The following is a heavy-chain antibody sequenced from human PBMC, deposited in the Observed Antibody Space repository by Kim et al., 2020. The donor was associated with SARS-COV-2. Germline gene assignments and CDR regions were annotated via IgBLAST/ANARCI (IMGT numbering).Heavy chain of an antibody. CDR2: INHSGST. CDR1: GGSFSGYY. V-gene: IGHV4-34*01. J-gene: IGHJ4*01. Sequence: SETLSLTCAVYGGSFSGYYWSWIRQPPGKGLEWIGEINHSGSTNYNPSLKSRVTISVDTSKNQFSLKLSSVTAADTAVYYFARGQGYYDSSGYLIDYWG. CDR3: ARGQGYYDSSGYLIDY. D-gene: IGHD3-22*01.